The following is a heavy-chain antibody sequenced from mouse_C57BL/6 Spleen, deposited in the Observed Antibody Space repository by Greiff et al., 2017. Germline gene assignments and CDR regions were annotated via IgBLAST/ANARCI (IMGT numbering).Heavy chain of an antibody. CDR2: FNPYNGDT. D-gene: IGHD1-1*01. CDR1: GYTFTTYP. J-gene: IGHJ4*01. CDR3: ARGTYYYGSRDYAMDY. V-gene: IGHV1-47*01. Sequence: VQLQQSGAELVKPGASVKMSCKASGYTFTTYPIEWMKQNHGKSLEWIGNFNPYNGDTKYNEKFKGKATLTVEKSSSTVYLELSRLTSDDSAVYYCARGTYYYGSRDYAMDYWGQGTSVTVSS.